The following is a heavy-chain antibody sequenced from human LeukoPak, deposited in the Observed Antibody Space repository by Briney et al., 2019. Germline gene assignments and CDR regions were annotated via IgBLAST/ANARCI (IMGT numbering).Heavy chain of an antibody. J-gene: IGHJ4*02. D-gene: IGHD4/OR15-4a*01. CDR3: ARRAGAYSHPYDY. CDR1: GFTFSSYC. Sequence: GGSLRLSCATSGFTFSSYCFNWVRQAPGKGLEWVSFIYSDNTHYSDSVKGRFTISRDNSKNTLYLQMNSLRAEDTAVYYCARRAGAYSHPYDYWGQGTLVTVSS. V-gene: IGHV3-53*01. CDR2: IYSDNT.